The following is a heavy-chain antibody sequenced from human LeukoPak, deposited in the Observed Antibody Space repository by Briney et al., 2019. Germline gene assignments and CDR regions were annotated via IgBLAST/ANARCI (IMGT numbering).Heavy chain of an antibody. CDR3: AKDRSGSLEYFQH. J-gene: IGHJ1*01. Sequence: TGGSLRLSCAASGFTFSSYAMSWARQAPGKGLEWVSAISGSGGSTYYADSVKGRFTISRDNSKNTLYLQMNSLRAEDTAVYYCAKDRSGSLEYFQHWGQGTLVTVSS. CDR2: ISGSGGST. V-gene: IGHV3-23*01. CDR1: GFTFSSYA. D-gene: IGHD1-26*01.